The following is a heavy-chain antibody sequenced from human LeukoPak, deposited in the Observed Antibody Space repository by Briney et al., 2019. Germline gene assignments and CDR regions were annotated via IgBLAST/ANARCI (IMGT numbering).Heavy chain of an antibody. CDR3: ASDTITGGIFGY. CDR1: GFTFSSYS. D-gene: IGHD5-12*01. J-gene: IGHJ4*02. CDR2: ISSSSSYI. V-gene: IGHV3-21*01. Sequence: GGSLRLSCAASGFTFSSYSMNWVRQAPGKGLEWVSSISSSSSYIYYADSVKGRFTISRDNAKNSLYLQMNSLRAEDTAVYYCASDTITGGIFGYWGQGTLVTVSS.